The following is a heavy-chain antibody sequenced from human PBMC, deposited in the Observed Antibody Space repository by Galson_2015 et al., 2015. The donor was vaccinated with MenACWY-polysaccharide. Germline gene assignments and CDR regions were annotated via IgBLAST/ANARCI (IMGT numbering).Heavy chain of an antibody. CDR2: ISSSGTI. CDR1: GFTFSSYS. Sequence: SLRLSCAASGFTFSSYSMNWVRQAAGKGLEWGSYISSSGTIYYADSVKGRLTISRDNGKNSLYLQMNSLRDDDTAVYYCARVLKGLVGATPDYWGQGTLVTVSS. CDR3: ARVLKGLVGATPDY. V-gene: IGHV3-48*02. D-gene: IGHD1-26*01. J-gene: IGHJ4*02.